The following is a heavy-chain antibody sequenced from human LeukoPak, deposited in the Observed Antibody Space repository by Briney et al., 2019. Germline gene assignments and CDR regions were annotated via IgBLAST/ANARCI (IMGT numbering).Heavy chain of an antibody. J-gene: IGHJ4*02. Sequence: PGGSLRLSCAASGFAFSDAWMTWVRQAPGKGLEWVGRIKSKTDGGTTDYAASVKGRFTISRDDSQNTLYLQVNSLKTEDTAVYYCNTEPSWARGSFDHWGQGTLVTVSS. CDR2: IKSKTDGGTT. CDR1: GFAFSDAW. D-gene: IGHD3-10*01. CDR3: NTEPSWARGSFDH. V-gene: IGHV3-15*01.